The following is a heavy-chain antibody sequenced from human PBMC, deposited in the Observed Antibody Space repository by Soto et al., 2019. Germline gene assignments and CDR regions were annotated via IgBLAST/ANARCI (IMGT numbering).Heavy chain of an antibody. CDR3: AKHRGDYYDSSGYYPPGY. CDR1: GFTFNNYA. J-gene: IGHJ4*02. Sequence: GGSLRLSCAASGFTFNNYAMSWVRQAPGKGLEWVSTISGRGGGKFYADSVRGRFTISRDNSKNILFLQMNSLRAEDTAVYYCAKHRGDYYDSSGYYPPGYWGQGTLVTVSS. CDR2: ISGRGGGK. V-gene: IGHV3-23*01. D-gene: IGHD3-22*01.